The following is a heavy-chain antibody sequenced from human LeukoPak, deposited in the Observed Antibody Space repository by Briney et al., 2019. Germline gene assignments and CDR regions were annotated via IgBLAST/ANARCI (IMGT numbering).Heavy chain of an antibody. V-gene: IGHV3-21*01. CDR3: AKDIGYCSSTSCYYYYMDV. CDR2: VSSSSSYI. Sequence: GGSLRLSCAASGFTFSSYSMNWVRQAPGKGLEWVSSVSSSSSYIYYADSVKGRFTISRDNAKNSLYLQMDSLRAEDTAVYYCAKDIGYCSSTSCYYYYMDVWGKGTTVTVSS. J-gene: IGHJ6*03. D-gene: IGHD2-2*01. CDR1: GFTFSSYS.